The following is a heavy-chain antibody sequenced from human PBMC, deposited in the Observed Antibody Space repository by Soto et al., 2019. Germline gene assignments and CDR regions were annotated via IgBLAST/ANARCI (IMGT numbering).Heavy chain of an antibody. D-gene: IGHD5-18*01. CDR2: IYYSGST. J-gene: IGHJ4*02. V-gene: IGHV4-31*03. Sequence: SETLSLTCTVSGGSISSGGYYWSWIRQHPGKGLEWIGYIYYSGSTYYNPSLKSRVTISVDTSKNQFSLKLSSVTAADTAVYYCARSGYSYGPNPLLYWGQGTLVTVPQ. CDR1: GGSISSGGYY. CDR3: ARSGYSYGPNPLLY.